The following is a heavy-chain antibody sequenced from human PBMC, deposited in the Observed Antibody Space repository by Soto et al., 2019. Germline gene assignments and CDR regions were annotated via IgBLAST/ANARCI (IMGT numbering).Heavy chain of an antibody. CDR3: ARQFPYDNMGYYDL. J-gene: IGHJ4*02. D-gene: IGHD3-22*01. V-gene: IGHV4-59*08. Sequence: PSETLSLTCTVSGASIKSYYWSWIRQPPGKGLEWIGYIYNSGSTNYNPSLKSRVTISVDTSKNQFSLRFSSVTAADTAVYYCARQFPYDNMGYYDLWGQGTLVTVSS. CDR1: GASIKSYY. CDR2: IYNSGST.